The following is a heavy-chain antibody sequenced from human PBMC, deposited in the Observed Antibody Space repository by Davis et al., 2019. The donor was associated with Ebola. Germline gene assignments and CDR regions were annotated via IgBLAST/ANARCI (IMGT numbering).Heavy chain of an antibody. CDR3: ARDGSHYDFDY. V-gene: IGHV3-74*01. D-gene: IGHD3-10*01. J-gene: IGHJ4*02. CDR1: GFTLSDYA. Sequence: HTGGSLTLSCAASGFTLSDYAMSWVRQAPGKGLEWVSHISSDASNTNYADSVRGRFTISRDNAKNTVYLQMNSLRAEDTAVYYCARDGSHYDFDYWGQGTLVTVSS. CDR2: ISSDASNT.